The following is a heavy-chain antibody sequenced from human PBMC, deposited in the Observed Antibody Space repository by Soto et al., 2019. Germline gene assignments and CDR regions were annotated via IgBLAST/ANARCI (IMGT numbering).Heavy chain of an antibody. CDR1: GFTFSSYW. D-gene: IGHD3-10*01. CDR3: ANGGYYGSGSLGFDP. J-gene: IGHJ5*02. V-gene: IGHV3-74*01. Sequence: EEQLVESGGGLVQPGGSLRLSCAASGFTFSSYWMHWVRQAPGKGLVWVSRINNDGSSISYADSVKGRFTISRDNARNTLDLQMNSLRVEDKAVYYCANGGYYGSGSLGFDPRGQGTLVTVSS. CDR2: INNDGSSI.